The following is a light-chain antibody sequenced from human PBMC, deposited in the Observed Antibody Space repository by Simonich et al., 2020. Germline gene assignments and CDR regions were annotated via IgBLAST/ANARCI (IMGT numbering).Light chain of an antibody. V-gene: IGLV1-40*01. CDR2: GNS. CDR1: SSNLVAGYD. J-gene: IGLJ1*01. Sequence: QSVLTQPPSVSGAPGQRVTISCTVRSSNLVAGYDVHWYQQLPGTAPKLLVYGNSNPPSGVSSRCSCYKSGNPASLTISGLHAEDEADYYCCSYAGSSTYVFGTGTKVTVL. CDR3: CSYAGSSTYV.